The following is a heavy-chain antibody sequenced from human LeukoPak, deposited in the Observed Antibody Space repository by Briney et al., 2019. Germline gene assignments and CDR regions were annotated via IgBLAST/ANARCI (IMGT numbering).Heavy chain of an antibody. D-gene: IGHD3-10*01. Sequence: ASVKVSCKASGYTFTSYDINWVRQATGQGLEWMGWMNPNSGNTGYAQKFQRRVPMTRNTSISTAYMELSSLRSEDTAVYYCARGAADMYYYGSGSSTYVDYWGQGTLATVSS. V-gene: IGHV1-8*01. CDR2: MNPNSGNT. CDR1: GYTFTSYD. J-gene: IGHJ4*02. CDR3: ARGAADMYYYGSGSSTYVDY.